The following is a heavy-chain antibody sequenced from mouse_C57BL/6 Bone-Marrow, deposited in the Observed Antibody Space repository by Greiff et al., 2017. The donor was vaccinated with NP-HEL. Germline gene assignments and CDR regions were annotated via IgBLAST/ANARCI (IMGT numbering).Heavy chain of an antibody. CDR1: GYAFSSYW. J-gene: IGHJ2*01. V-gene: IGHV1-80*01. CDR2: IYPGDGDT. CDR3: ARSRYYYASYFDY. D-gene: IGHD1-1*01. Sequence: QVQLKQSGAELVKPGASVKISCKASGYAFSSYWMNWVKQRPGKGLEWIGQIYPGDGDTNYNGKFKGKATLTADKSSSTAYMQLSSLTSEDSAVYFCARSRYYYASYFDYWGQGTTLTVSS.